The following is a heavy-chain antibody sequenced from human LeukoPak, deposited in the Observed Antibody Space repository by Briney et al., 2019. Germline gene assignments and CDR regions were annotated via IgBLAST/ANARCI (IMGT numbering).Heavy chain of an antibody. Sequence: SETLSLTCTVSGDSISSSSYYWGWVRQPPGKGLEWIGDIYYSGSSYYSPSLKSRVTISLDTSKHQSSLTVRSVTAADTAVYYCPRRRYYDSTGFLDWGQGSLVSVSS. CDR3: PRRRYYDSTGFLD. J-gene: IGHJ1*01. V-gene: IGHV4-39*01. D-gene: IGHD3-22*01. CDR1: GDSISSSSYY. CDR2: IYYSGSS.